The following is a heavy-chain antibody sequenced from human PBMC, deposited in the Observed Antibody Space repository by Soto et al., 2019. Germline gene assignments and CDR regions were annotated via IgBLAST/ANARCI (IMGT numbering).Heavy chain of an antibody. V-gene: IGHV1-69*02. J-gene: IGHJ3*02. D-gene: IGHD3-10*01. CDR2: IIPILGIA. CDR1: GGTFSSYT. CDR3: TEERADYYGSGSSAFDI. Sequence: QVQLVQSGAEVKKPGSSVKVSCKASGGTFSSYTISWVRQAPGQGLEWMGRIIPILGIANYAQKFQGRVTITADKSTSTAYVELSSLRSEDTAVYYCTEERADYYGSGSSAFDIWGQGTMVTVSS.